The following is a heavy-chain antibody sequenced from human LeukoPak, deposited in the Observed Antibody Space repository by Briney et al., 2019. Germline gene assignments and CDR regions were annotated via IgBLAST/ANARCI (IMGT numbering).Heavy chain of an antibody. D-gene: IGHD4-11*01. J-gene: IGHJ4*02. V-gene: IGHV1-18*04. CDR2: ISTYNGDT. CDR1: GYTFTGYY. CDR3: TRDRGSTITNDY. Sequence: ASVKVSCKASGYTFTGYYIHWVRQAPGQGLEWMAWISTYNGDTYYAQKFQGRVTLTTDTSTSTAYMELRSLRSDDTAVYFCTRDRGSTITNDYWGQGTLVTVSS.